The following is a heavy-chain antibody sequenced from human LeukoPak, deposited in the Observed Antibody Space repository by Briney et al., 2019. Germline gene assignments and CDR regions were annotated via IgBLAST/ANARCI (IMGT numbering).Heavy chain of an antibody. Sequence: GGSLGLSCAASGFTFSSHGMSWVRQAPGKGLEWVSVIYSGGSTYYADSVKGRFTISRHNSKNTLYLQMNSLRAEDTAVYYCARDQVSAITFGGVIVQDAFDIWGQGTMVTVSS. CDR2: IYSGGST. CDR1: GFTFSSHG. D-gene: IGHD3-16*02. CDR3: ARDQVSAITFGGVIVQDAFDI. V-gene: IGHV3-53*04. J-gene: IGHJ3*02.